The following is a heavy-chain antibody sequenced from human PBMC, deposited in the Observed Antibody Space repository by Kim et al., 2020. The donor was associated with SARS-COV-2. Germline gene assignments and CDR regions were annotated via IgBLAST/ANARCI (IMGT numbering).Heavy chain of an antibody. V-gene: IGHV3-23*01. CDR3: EGGGRFLDS. Sequence: GGSLRLSCAASGVNFNKNDMSWVRQAPGKGLQWVSTISRTGENTYYADSVKGRFTISRDTSTNTLYLQMDSLRVEDTAVYYCEGGGRFLDSWGQGTLVTVSS. CDR1: GVNFNKND. D-gene: IGHD3-10*01. J-gene: IGHJ4*02. CDR2: ISRTGENT.